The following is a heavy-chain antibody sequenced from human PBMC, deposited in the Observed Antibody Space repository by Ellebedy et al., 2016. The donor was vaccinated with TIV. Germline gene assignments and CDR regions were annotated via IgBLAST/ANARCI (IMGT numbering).Heavy chain of an antibody. CDR3: VRRHWSAFDL. J-gene: IGHJ3*01. V-gene: IGHV3-72*01. CDR2: IGNKVNSHVT. D-gene: IGHD1-1*01. Sequence: GESLKISCAASGFPFSDHYMDWVRQAPGKGLEWVGRIGNKVNSHVTQDAASVRGRFTISRDDSDNSVSLDMNSLKSEDTAVYYCVRRHWSAFDLWGQGKMVAVSS. CDR1: GFPFSDHY.